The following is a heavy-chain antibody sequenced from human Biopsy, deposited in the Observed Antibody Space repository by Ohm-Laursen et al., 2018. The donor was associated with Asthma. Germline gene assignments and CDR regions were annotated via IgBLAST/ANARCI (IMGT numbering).Heavy chain of an antibody. CDR3: VRDGTDDAFDI. CDR2: ISKDASTQ. V-gene: IGHV3-30*01. D-gene: IGHD1-1*01. Sequence: SLRLSCAAAGFSSSNFAIHWVRQAPGKGLEWVGVISKDASTQDYADSVKGRFTMARDNSKNTLDLQMNSLREEDTAVYYCVRDGTDDAFDIWGQGTVVSVSS. J-gene: IGHJ3*02. CDR1: GFSSSNFA.